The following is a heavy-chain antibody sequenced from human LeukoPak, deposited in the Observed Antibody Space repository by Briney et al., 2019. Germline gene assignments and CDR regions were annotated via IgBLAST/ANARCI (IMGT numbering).Heavy chain of an antibody. V-gene: IGHV3-11*06. J-gene: IGHJ6*02. CDR3: AVALSGSYVYYHTMDV. CDR2: ITNRGTYT. Sequence: GGSLRLSCAASGFTFSSYAMSWIRQAPGKGLEWVSYITNRGTYTNYADSVKGRFTISRDNAKNSLFLQMNNLGAEDTAVYYCAVALSGSYVYYHTMDVWGQGTTVTVSS. D-gene: IGHD3-10*01. CDR1: GFTFSSYA.